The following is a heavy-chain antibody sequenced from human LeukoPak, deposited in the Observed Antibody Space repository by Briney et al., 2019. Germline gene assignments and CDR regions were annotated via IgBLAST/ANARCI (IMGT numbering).Heavy chain of an antibody. Sequence: GGSLRLSCAASAFTFTTSWMSRVRQAPGKGLEWVANINQVGSGKYYVDSVKGRFTISRHNPKNSLYLQMNSMRPGDAAVYYCTCAATPDGIIFDYWGQGTLVTVSS. J-gene: IGHJ4*02. CDR1: AFTFTTSW. CDR2: INQVGSGK. CDR3: TCAATPDGIIFDY. V-gene: IGHV3-7*05. D-gene: IGHD3-16*01.